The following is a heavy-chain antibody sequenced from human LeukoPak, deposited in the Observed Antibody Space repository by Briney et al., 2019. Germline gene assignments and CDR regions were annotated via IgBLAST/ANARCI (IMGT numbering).Heavy chain of an antibody. CDR3: AGDLAPHNAFHYYYYGMDV. Sequence: GASVKVSCKASGGTFSSYAISWVRQAPGQGLEWMGRIIPILGIANYAQKFQGRVTIIADKSTSTAYMEQSSLRSEDTAVFSCAGDLAPHNAFHYYYYGMDVWGQGTTVTVSS. CDR1: GGTFSSYA. J-gene: IGHJ6*02. V-gene: IGHV1-69*04. D-gene: IGHD1-14*01. CDR2: IIPILGIA.